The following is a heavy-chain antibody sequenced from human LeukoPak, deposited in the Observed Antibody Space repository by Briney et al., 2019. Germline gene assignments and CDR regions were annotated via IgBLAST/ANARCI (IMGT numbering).Heavy chain of an antibody. Sequence: GRSLRLSCAASGFTFDDYAMHWVRQAPGKGLEWVSGISWNSGRIGYADSVKGRFTISRDNAKNPLYLQMNSLRVEDTALYYCAKDFYRLGEFDAFDNWGQGTMVTVSS. D-gene: IGHD3-16*01. V-gene: IGHV3-9*01. CDR3: AKDFYRLGEFDAFDN. CDR2: ISWNSGRI. J-gene: IGHJ3*02. CDR1: GFTFDDYA.